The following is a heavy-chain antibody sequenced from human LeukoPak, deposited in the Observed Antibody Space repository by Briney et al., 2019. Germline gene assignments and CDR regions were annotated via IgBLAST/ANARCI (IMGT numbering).Heavy chain of an antibody. CDR1: GYTFTSYD. CDR2: MNPNSGNT. CDR3: ARAHYDILTGYDDALDI. V-gene: IGHV1-8*01. J-gene: IGHJ3*02. Sequence: GASVKVSCKASGYTFTSYDINWVRQATGQGLEWMGWMNPNSGNTGYAQKFQGRVTMTRNTSISTAYMELSSLRSEDTAVYYCARAHYDILTGYDDALDIWGQGTMVTVSS. D-gene: IGHD3-9*01.